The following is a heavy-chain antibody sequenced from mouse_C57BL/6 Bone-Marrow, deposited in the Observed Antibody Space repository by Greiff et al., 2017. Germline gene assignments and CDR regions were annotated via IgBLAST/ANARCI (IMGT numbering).Heavy chain of an antibody. CDR1: GYTFTSYG. Sequence: QVQLKESGAELARPGASVKLSCKASGYTFTSYGISWVKQRTGQGLEWIGEIYPRSGNTYYNEKFKGKATLTADKSSSTAYMESRSLTSEDSAVYFCARNYGSSYWYFDVWGTGTTVTVSS. CDR2: IYPRSGNT. V-gene: IGHV1-81*01. J-gene: IGHJ1*03. CDR3: ARNYGSSYWYFDV. D-gene: IGHD1-1*01.